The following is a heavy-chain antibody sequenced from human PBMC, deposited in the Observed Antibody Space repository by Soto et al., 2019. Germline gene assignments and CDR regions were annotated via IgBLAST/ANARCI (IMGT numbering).Heavy chain of an antibody. Sequence: PSETLSLTCTVSYGSISGHYWSWIRQPPGKGLEWIGFIDYSGNTDYNPSLKSRVTLSVDMSKNQFSLRLSSVTAADTAIYYCARNCTGGNCYPTYGLDVWGQGTTVTVS. CDR1: YGSISGHY. CDR2: IDYSGNT. V-gene: IGHV4-59*11. J-gene: IGHJ6*02. CDR3: ARNCTGGNCYPTYGLDV. D-gene: IGHD2-15*01.